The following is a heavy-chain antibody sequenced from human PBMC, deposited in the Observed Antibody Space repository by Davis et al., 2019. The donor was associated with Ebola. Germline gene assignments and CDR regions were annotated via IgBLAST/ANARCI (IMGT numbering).Heavy chain of an antibody. Sequence: PGGSLRLSCAASGFTFSSYGMHWVRQAPGKGLEWVAIIWFDGSNKLYADPVKGRFTISRDNSKNTLYLQMNSLRAEDTAVYYCAKGAYGGNSDDAFDIWGQGTMVTVSS. CDR2: IWFDGSNK. V-gene: IGHV3-30*02. CDR3: AKGAYGGNSDDAFDI. D-gene: IGHD4-23*01. J-gene: IGHJ3*02. CDR1: GFTFSSYG.